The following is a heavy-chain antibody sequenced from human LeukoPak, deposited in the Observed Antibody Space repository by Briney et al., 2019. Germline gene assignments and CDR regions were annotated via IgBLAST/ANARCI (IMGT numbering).Heavy chain of an antibody. CDR3: ARAGRDGYNYADY. Sequence: PGGSLRLSCAASGLTVSSNYMSWVRQAPGKGLEWVSVIYSGGSTYHADSVKGRFTISRDNSKNTLYLQMNSLRAEDTAVYYCARAGRDGYNYADYWGQGTLVTVSS. CDR2: IYSGGST. D-gene: IGHD5-24*01. CDR1: GLTVSSNY. J-gene: IGHJ4*02. V-gene: IGHV3-53*01.